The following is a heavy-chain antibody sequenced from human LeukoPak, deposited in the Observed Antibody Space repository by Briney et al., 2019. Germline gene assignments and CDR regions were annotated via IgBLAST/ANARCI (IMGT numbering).Heavy chain of an antibody. CDR1: GFTFSSYA. J-gene: IGHJ4*02. CDR3: AKDTIVVPSN. D-gene: IGHD3-22*01. CDR2: ISGSGGST. V-gene: IGHV3-23*01. Sequence: PGGSLRLSCAASGFTFSSYAMSWVRQAPGKGLEWVSAISGSGGSTYYADSVKGRFTITRDNSKKTLYLQMNSLRAEDTAVYYCAKDTIVVPSNWGQGTLVTVSS.